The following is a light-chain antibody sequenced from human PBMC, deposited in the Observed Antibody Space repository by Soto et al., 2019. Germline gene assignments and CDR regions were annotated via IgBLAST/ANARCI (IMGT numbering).Light chain of an antibody. Sequence: QSVLTQPPSVSGSPGQSVAISCTGTSSDVGNSNGVSWYQQPPGTAPKLMIYDVSNRPSGVPDRFSGSKSGNTASLTISGLQAEDEADYYCSSYTSSSTYVFGTGTKHRP. CDR1: SSDVGNSNG. CDR3: SSYTSSSTYV. J-gene: IGLJ1*01. V-gene: IGLV2-18*02. CDR2: DVS.